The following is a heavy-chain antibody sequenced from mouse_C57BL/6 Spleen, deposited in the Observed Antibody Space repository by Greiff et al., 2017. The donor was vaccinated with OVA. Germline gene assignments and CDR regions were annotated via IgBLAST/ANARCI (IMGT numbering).Heavy chain of an antibody. CDR3: ARGDGYEYYFDY. CDR1: GFNIKDYY. CDR2: IDPEDGET. V-gene: IGHV14-2*01. J-gene: IGHJ2*01. Sequence: EVQLQQSGAELVKPGASVKLSCTASGFNIKDYYMHWVKQRTEQGLEWIGRIDPEDGETKYAPKFQGKATITADTSSNTAYLQLSSLTSEDTAVYYCARGDGYEYYFDYWGQGTTLTVSS. D-gene: IGHD2-2*01.